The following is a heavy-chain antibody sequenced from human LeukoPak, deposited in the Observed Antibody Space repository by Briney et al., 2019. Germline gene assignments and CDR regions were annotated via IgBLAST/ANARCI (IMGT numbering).Heavy chain of an antibody. CDR3: AREEFYGASGLDY. D-gene: IGHD4-17*01. V-gene: IGHV3-48*03. J-gene: IGHJ4*02. Sequence: PGGSLRLSCAASGFTFSSYEMNWVRQAPGKGLEWVSYISSSGSTIYYADSVKGRFTVSRDNAKNTLYLQMNSLRVEDSAVYYCAREEFYGASGLDYWGQGTLVTVSS. CDR2: ISSSGSTI. CDR1: GFTFSSYE.